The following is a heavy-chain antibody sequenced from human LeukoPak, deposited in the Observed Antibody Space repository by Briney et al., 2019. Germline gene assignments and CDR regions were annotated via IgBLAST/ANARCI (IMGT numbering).Heavy chain of an antibody. CDR2: INHKSGGK. Sequence: GASVTVSCLASGYTFIGYYMHGVGQAPGQGLEGMGWINHKSGGKNYAQKFQGRVTMTRDTYISTAYMELSRLRSDDTAVYYCARGGGTFYYDSSGCYFDYWGQGTLVTVSS. D-gene: IGHD3-22*01. CDR3: ARGGGTFYYDSSGCYFDY. CDR1: GYTFIGYY. J-gene: IGHJ4*02. V-gene: IGHV1-2*02.